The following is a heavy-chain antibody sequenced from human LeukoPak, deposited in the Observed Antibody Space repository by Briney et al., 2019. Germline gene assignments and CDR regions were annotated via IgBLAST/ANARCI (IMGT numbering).Heavy chain of an antibody. CDR3: ARLRVQLWLDESFDYYGMDV. J-gene: IGHJ6*02. Sequence: GGSLRLSCAASGFTFSSYAMHWVRQAPGKGLEWVAVISYDGSNKYYADSVKGRFTISRDNSENTLYLQMNSLRAEDTAVYYCARLRVQLWLDESFDYYGMDVWGQGTTVTVSS. CDR2: ISYDGSNK. V-gene: IGHV3-30-3*01. CDR1: GFTFSSYA. D-gene: IGHD5-18*01.